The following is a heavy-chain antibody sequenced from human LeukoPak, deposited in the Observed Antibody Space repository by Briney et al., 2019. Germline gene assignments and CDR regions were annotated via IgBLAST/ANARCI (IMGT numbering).Heavy chain of an antibody. V-gene: IGHV3-53*04. J-gene: IGHJ5*02. CDR1: GFTISYNY. CDR3: ARDIPVDSRSSVPKPVRDS. D-gene: IGHD6-6*01. Sequence: GGSLRLSCAASGFTISYNYMSWVRQAPGRGLQWVSVIYSNTSAYYADSVKGRFTISRHNSKNTLYLQMTSLRAEDTAVYYCARDIPVDSRSSVPKPVRDSWGQGTLVTVSS. CDR2: IYSNTSA.